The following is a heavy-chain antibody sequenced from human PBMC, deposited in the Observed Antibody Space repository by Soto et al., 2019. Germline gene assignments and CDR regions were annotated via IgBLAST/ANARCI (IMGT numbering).Heavy chain of an antibody. CDR1: GFTFSGYE. CDR2: ISSSGSTI. CDR3: ASSTSGWTAYLDC. Sequence: QTGGSLRLSCAASGFTFSGYEMYWVRQAPGKGLEWVSYISSSGSTIYYADSVKGRFTISRDNAKNSLYLQMNSLRAEDTAVYYCASSTSGWTAYLDCWGQGTLVTVSS. J-gene: IGHJ4*02. D-gene: IGHD6-19*01. V-gene: IGHV3-48*03.